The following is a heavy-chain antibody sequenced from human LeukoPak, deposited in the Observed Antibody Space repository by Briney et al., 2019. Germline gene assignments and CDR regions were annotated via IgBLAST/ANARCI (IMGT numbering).Heavy chain of an antibody. Sequence: GSSVKVSCKASGGPFSSYAISWVRRAPGQGLEWMGGIIPIFGTANYAQKFQGRVTITADESTSTAYMELSSLRSEDTAVCYCARDEAVVMATIMGYWGQGTLVTVSS. CDR3: ARDEAVVMATIMGY. V-gene: IGHV1-69*01. CDR2: IIPIFGTA. J-gene: IGHJ4*02. D-gene: IGHD5-24*01. CDR1: GGPFSSYA.